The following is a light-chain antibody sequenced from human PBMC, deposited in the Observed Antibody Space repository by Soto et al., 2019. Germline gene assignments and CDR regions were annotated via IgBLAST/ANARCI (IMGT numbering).Light chain of an antibody. Sequence: MVMTQSPATLSVSPGERATLSCRASQSVSTKLAWYQQKPGQAPRLLIYGASTRATGIPARFSGSGSGTDFTLTISSLQSEDFEVYYCQQYNNWPYTFGPETRVDIK. J-gene: IGKJ3*01. CDR2: GAS. V-gene: IGKV3D-15*01. CDR3: QQYNNWPYT. CDR1: QSVSTK.